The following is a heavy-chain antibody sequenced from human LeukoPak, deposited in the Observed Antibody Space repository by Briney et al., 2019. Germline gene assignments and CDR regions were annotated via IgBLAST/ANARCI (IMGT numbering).Heavy chain of an antibody. V-gene: IGHV3-23*01. Sequence: GGSLRLSCAASGFTFSSYAMSWVRQAPGKGLEWASAISGSGGSTYYADSVKGRFTISRDNSKNTLYLQMNSLRAEDTAVYYCANSRNFWSGYWGQGTLVTVSS. D-gene: IGHD3-3*01. CDR3: ANSRNFWSGY. CDR2: ISGSGGST. J-gene: IGHJ4*02. CDR1: GFTFSSYA.